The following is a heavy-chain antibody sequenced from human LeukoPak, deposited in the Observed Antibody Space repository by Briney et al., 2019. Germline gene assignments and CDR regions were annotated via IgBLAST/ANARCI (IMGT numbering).Heavy chain of an antibody. CDR2: IYHSGST. CDR3: ARHFVRSGSYWADY. CDR1: GYSISSGYY. Sequence: SETLSLTCAVSGYSISSGYYWVWIRPPPGKGLEWIGIIYHSGSTYYNPSLKSRVTISVDTSKNQFSLRVTSVTAADTAVYYCARHFVRSGSYWADYWGQGTLVTVSS. V-gene: IGHV4-38-2*01. D-gene: IGHD1-26*01. J-gene: IGHJ4*02.